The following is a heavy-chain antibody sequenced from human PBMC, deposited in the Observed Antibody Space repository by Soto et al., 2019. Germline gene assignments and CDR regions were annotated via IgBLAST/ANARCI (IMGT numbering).Heavy chain of an antibody. J-gene: IGHJ6*02. D-gene: IGHD3-10*01. CDR1: GFTFRTYT. V-gene: IGHV3-21*01. CDR2: IRGFSPYT. CDR3: ARDRGYDAHDYNYNAMDV. Sequence: EVQLVETGGGMVKPGGSLRLSCICYGFTFRTYTMNWVRQAPGKGLEWVSGIRGFSPYTFYAETVRGRFTISRDNAKNYLFLQTDNLRAEDTAVYDCARDRGYDAHDYNYNAMDVWGQGTTVTVSS.